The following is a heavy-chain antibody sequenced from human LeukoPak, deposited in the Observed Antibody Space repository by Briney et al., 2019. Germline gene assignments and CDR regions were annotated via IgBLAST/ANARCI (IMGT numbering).Heavy chain of an antibody. Sequence: GGSLRLSCAASGFTVGSKYMNWVRQAPGKGLEWVSIIYSGSSTYYADSVKGRFTVSRDDSKNTLYLQMNSLRADDTAMYYCATVGDHYHWYLDLWGRGILVSVSS. V-gene: IGHV3-53*01. CDR1: GFTVGSKY. CDR2: IYSGSST. CDR3: ATVGDHYHWYLDL. J-gene: IGHJ2*01. D-gene: IGHD3-10*01.